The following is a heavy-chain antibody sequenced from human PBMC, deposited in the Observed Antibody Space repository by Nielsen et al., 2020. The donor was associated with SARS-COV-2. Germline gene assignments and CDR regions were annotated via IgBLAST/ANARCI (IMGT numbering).Heavy chain of an antibody. V-gene: IGHV3-66*01. CDR2: IYTDGST. D-gene: IGHD7-27*01. CDR3: ARDNWGRMDV. Sequence: GGSLRLSCGASGFTISSSFMSWVRQAARKGLDWVSVIYTDGSTSHADSVKGRFTISRDNSKNTLYLQMNSLRAEDTAVYYCARDNWGRMDVWGQGTTVTVSS. J-gene: IGHJ6*02. CDR1: GFTISSSF.